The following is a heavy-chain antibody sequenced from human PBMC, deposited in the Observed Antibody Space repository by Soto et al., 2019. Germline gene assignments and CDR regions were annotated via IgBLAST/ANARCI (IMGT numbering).Heavy chain of an antibody. V-gene: IGHV3-48*02. D-gene: IGHD3-3*01. CDR1: GFTFSSYS. CDR3: ARDYDFWSGSPHYYYYGMDV. CDR2: ISSSSSTI. Sequence: GGSLRLSCAASGFTFSSYSMNWVRQAPGKGLEWVSYISSSSSTIYYADSVKGRFTISRDNAKNSLYLQMNSLRDEDTAVYYCARDYDFWSGSPHYYYYGMDVWGQGTTVTVSS. J-gene: IGHJ6*02.